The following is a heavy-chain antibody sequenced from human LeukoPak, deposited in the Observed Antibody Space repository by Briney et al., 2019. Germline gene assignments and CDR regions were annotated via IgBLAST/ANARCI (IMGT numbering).Heavy chain of an antibody. CDR1: GFTFSSYW. CDR3: ATYRQVLLPFES. V-gene: IGHV3-74*01. D-gene: IGHD2-8*02. CDR2: IKSDGST. J-gene: IGHJ4*02. Sequence: PGGSLRLSCAASGFTFSSYWMHWVRQTPGKGLMWVARIKSDGSTIYADSVQGRFIISRDNAKNMVYLQMNSLRAEDTAIYYCATYRQVLLPFESWGQGTLVTVSS.